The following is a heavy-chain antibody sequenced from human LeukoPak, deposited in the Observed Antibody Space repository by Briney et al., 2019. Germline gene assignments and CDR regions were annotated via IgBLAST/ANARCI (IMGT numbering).Heavy chain of an antibody. J-gene: IGHJ4*02. CDR3: ASMNWNDDY. Sequence: SETLSLTCTVSGGSISSSSYYWGWIRQPPGKGLEWIGGIYYSGSTYYNPSLKSRVTISVDTSKNQFSLKLSSVTAADTAVYYCASMNWNDDYWGQGTLVTVSS. CDR2: IYYSGST. D-gene: IGHD1-1*01. V-gene: IGHV4-39*01. CDR1: GGSISSSSYY.